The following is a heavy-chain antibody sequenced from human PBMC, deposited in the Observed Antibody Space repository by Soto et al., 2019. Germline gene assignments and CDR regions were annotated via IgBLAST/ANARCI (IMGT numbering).Heavy chain of an antibody. D-gene: IGHD3-22*01. CDR1: GFTFSSYA. V-gene: IGHV3-30-3*01. CDR2: ISHDGNNT. Sequence: LRLSCAASGFTFSSYAMYWVRQAPGKGLEWMAFISHDGNNTYYADSVKGRFSISRDNSKNTLYLQMNSLRTEDTAMFYCARPSYYYDSTTYSDGQPADYWGLGTLVTVSS. J-gene: IGHJ4*02. CDR3: ARPSYYYDSTTYSDGQPADY.